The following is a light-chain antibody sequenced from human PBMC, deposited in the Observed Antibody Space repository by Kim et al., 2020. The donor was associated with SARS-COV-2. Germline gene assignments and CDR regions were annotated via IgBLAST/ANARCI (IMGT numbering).Light chain of an antibody. V-gene: IGLV3-1*01. Sequence: SYELTKPPSVSVSPGQTASITCSGDKLGDKYACWYQQKPGQSPVLVIYQDSKRPSGIPERFSGSNSGNTATLTISGTQAMDEAYYYCQEWDSSTLYVFGTGTKVTVL. CDR2: QDS. CDR3: QEWDSSTLYV. J-gene: IGLJ1*01. CDR1: KLGDKY.